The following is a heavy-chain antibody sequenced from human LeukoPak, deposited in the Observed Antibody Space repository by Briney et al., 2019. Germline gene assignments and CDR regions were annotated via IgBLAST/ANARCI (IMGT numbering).Heavy chain of an antibody. D-gene: IGHD1-26*01. CDR2: ISPYNGYT. V-gene: IGHV1-18*01. CDR3: ARVGASYDGLIDY. CDR1: GYTFINSA. Sequence: ASVKVSCKASGYTFINSAIGWVRQAPGQGLEWMGWISPYNGYTKYAESLQGRVTMTTDTSTSTAYMELRSLRSDDTAMYDCARVGASYDGLIDYWGQGTRVTVSS. J-gene: IGHJ4*02.